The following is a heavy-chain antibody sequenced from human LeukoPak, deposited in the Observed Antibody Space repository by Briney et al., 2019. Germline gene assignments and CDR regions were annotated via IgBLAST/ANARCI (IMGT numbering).Heavy chain of an antibody. Sequence: SVTVSCKASGATFSSFAISWVRQAPGQGLQWMGGIIPIFGTPNYAQKFQGRVTITADESTRTAYMELSSLRSEDTAVYYCARDVRHRYCSSASCYRGWFDPWGQGTLVTVPS. J-gene: IGHJ5*02. CDR2: IIPIFGTP. CDR3: ARDVRHRYCSSASCYRGWFDP. CDR1: GATFSSFA. D-gene: IGHD2-2*01. V-gene: IGHV1-69*13.